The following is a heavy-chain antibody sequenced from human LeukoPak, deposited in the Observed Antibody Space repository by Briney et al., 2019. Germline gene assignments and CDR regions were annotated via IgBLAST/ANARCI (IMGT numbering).Heavy chain of an antibody. J-gene: IGHJ4*02. CDR2: IKEDGSEK. Sequence: PGGSLRLSCAASGVTFSRYWMSWVRQAPGKRPEWVANIKEDGSEKYYVDSVKGRFTISRDNAKNSLYLQMNSLRAEDTAVYYCASRPPTSRTYYGVFDYWGQGALVTVSS. CDR3: ASRPPTSRTYYGVFDY. D-gene: IGHD3-10*01. V-gene: IGHV3-7*03. CDR1: GVTFSRYW.